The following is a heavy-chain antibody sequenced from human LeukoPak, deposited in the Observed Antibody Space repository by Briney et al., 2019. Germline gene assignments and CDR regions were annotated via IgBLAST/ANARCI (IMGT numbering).Heavy chain of an antibody. J-gene: IGHJ4*02. Sequence: TGGSLRLSCAASGFTFSSYGMHWVRRAPGKGLEWVAVISYDGSNKYYADSVKGRFTISRDNSKNTLYLQMNSLRAEDTAVYYCAKAPADYYDSSGYLIDWGQGTLVTVSS. CDR2: ISYDGSNK. CDR1: GFTFSSYG. V-gene: IGHV3-30*18. CDR3: AKAPADYYDSSGYLID. D-gene: IGHD3-22*01.